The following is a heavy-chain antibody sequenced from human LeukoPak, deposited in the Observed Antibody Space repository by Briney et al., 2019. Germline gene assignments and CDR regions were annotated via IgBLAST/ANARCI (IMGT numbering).Heavy chain of an antibody. CDR3: ATAPGGGSGSGYGMDV. CDR2: IIPIFGTA. Sequence: ASVKVSCKASGYTFTSYGISWVRQAPGQGLEWMGGIIPIFGTANYAQKFQGRVTITADKSTSTAYMELSSLRSEDTAVYYCATAPGGGSGSGYGMDVWGKGTTVTVSS. V-gene: IGHV1-69*06. CDR1: GYTFTSYG. J-gene: IGHJ6*04. D-gene: IGHD3-10*01.